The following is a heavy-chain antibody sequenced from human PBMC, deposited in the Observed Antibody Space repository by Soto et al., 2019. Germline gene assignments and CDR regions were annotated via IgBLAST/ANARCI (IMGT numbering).Heavy chain of an antibody. D-gene: IGHD1-26*01. CDR3: AKEGGLSGSYYISSAYYFDY. V-gene: IGHV3-30*18. CDR2: ISYDGSNT. Sequence: QVQLVESGGGVVQPGRSLRLSCVASGFTFSSYGIHWVRQAPGKGLEWVAIISYDGSNTYYADSVKGRFTISRDNSKNKLYLQMNSLRAEDTSVYYCAKEGGLSGSYYISSAYYFDYWGQGTLVTVSS. CDR1: GFTFSSYG. J-gene: IGHJ4*02.